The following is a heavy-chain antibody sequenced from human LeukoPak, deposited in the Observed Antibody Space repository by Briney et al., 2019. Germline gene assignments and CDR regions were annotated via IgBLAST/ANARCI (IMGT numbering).Heavy chain of an antibody. Sequence: GGSLRLSCVALEFSLETYWMSWVRQAPGKGPEWVANINEDGSEKHYVGSVRGRFTISRDNADNSLYLQMNSLRPEDMAVYYCARGETMDVWGKGTTVTVSS. CDR1: EFSLETYW. J-gene: IGHJ6*03. CDR2: INEDGSEK. V-gene: IGHV3-7*01. D-gene: IGHD5-24*01. CDR3: ARGETMDV.